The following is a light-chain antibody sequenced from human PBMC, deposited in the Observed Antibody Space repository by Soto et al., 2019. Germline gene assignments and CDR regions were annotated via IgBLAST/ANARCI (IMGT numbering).Light chain of an antibody. CDR2: DAS. V-gene: IGKV3-11*01. CDR3: QQRSNWPT. J-gene: IGKJ4*01. Sequence: EIVLTQSPGTLSLSPGERATLSSRASQSVSSYLAWYQQKPGQAPRLLIYDASNRATGIPARFSGSGSGTGFTLTISSLEPEDFAVYYCQQRSNWPTFGGGTKVDIK. CDR1: QSVSSY.